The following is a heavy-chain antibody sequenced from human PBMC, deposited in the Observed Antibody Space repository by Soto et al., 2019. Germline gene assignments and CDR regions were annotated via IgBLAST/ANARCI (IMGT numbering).Heavy chain of an antibody. Sequence: TSETLSLTCTVSGGSISSGGYYWSWIRQHPGKGLEWIGYIYYSGSTYYNPSLKSRVTISVDTSKNQFSLKLSSVTAADTAVYYCARLPGRIAAAGYYYYGMDVWGQGTTVTVSS. J-gene: IGHJ6*02. D-gene: IGHD6-13*01. CDR3: ARLPGRIAAAGYYYYGMDV. CDR2: IYYSGST. V-gene: IGHV4-31*03. CDR1: GGSISSGGYY.